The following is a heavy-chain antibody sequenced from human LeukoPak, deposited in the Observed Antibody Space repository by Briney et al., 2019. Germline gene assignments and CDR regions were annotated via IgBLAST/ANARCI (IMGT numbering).Heavy chain of an antibody. Sequence: GGSLILSCAASGFTCSSYWMSWVRQAPGKGLEWVANIKQGGSEKYYVDSVKGRFTISRDNAKNSLYLQMNSLRAEDTAVYYCARIRRGWSQNWDYWGQGTLVTVSS. CDR1: GFTCSSYW. CDR2: IKQGGSEK. CDR3: ARIRRGWSQNWDY. J-gene: IGHJ4*02. V-gene: IGHV3-7*01. D-gene: IGHD6-19*01.